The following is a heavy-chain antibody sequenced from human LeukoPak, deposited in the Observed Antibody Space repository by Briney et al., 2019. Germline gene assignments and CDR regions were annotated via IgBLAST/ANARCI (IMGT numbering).Heavy chain of an antibody. Sequence: ASVKVSCEASGYTFTSYDINWVRQATGQGLEWMGWINPNSGGTNYAQKFQGRVTMTRDTSISTAYMELSRLRSDDTAVYYCARGGSSWSFDYWGQGTLVTVSS. J-gene: IGHJ4*02. CDR1: GYTFTSYD. CDR3: ARGGSSWSFDY. CDR2: INPNSGGT. D-gene: IGHD6-13*01. V-gene: IGHV1-2*02.